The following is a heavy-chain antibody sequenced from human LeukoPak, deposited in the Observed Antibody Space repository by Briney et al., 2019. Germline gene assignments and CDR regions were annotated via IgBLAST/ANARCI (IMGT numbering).Heavy chain of an antibody. V-gene: IGHV3-30*02. CDR1: GFTFSSYG. CDR3: AKELGYCSSASCPPHAFDI. CDR2: IWYGGSNK. Sequence: GGSLRLSCAASGFTFSSYGMHWVRQAPGKGLEWVAVIWYGGSNKYYADSVKGRFTISRDNSKNTLYLQMNSLRAEDTAVYYCAKELGYCSSASCPPHAFDIWGQGTMVTVSS. J-gene: IGHJ3*02. D-gene: IGHD2-2*01.